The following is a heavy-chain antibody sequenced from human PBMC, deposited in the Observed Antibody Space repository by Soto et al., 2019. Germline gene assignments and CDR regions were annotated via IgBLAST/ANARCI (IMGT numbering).Heavy chain of an antibody. J-gene: IGHJ4*02. V-gene: IGHV3-7*03. CDR2: IDPDGRVG. Sequence: EGQLLGSGGGLVQPGGSLRLSCVASGLRFSTYWMNWVRQPPGMGLEWVANIDPDGRVGTYVDSVKGRFTTSRDNAMNSAYLQMNSLRADDTAMYFCAGWGEHDANVWGQGILVTVSA. CDR3: AGWGEHDANV. CDR1: GLRFSTYW. D-gene: IGHD7-27*01.